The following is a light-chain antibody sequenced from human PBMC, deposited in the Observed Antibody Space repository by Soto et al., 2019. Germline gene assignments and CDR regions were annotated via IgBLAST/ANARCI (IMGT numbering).Light chain of an antibody. Sequence: EIVMTQSPVTLSVSPGERATLSCRASQSVSSNLAWYQQKPGQAPRLLINGASSRAIGIPVRFSGSGSGREFTLTISSLQSEDSAVYYCQQYNMWPRTFGQGTKLEIK. CDR3: QQYNMWPRT. J-gene: IGKJ2*01. CDR1: QSVSSN. V-gene: IGKV3-15*01. CDR2: GAS.